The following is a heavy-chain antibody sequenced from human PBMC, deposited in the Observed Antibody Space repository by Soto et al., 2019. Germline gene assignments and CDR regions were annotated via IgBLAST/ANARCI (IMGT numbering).Heavy chain of an antibody. D-gene: IGHD3-22*01. J-gene: IGHJ1*01. CDR2: ISYSGST. CDR1: GGSISSDSYY. Sequence: SETLSLTCTVSGGSISSDSYYWGWIRQSPEKGFEWIASISYSGSTNYNPSLKSRVTISLHTSKTQFSLKLSSVTAADTAIYYCARGELYDSSGYYFAEYFHHWGQGTLVTVSS. V-gene: IGHV4-39*07. CDR3: ARGELYDSSGYYFAEYFHH.